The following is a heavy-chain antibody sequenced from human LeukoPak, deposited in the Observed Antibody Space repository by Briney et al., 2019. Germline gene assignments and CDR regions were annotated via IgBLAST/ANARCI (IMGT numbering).Heavy chain of an antibody. CDR3: ARQIPLQQQLLLRYAFDV. D-gene: IGHD6-13*01. CDR1: GDSISSSNSY. Sequence: SETLSLTCTVSGDSISSSNSYWGWIRQPPGKGLEWIGGIYYSGSPYYTPSLKSRVTISVDTPKNQFSLKVSSVTAADTAVYYCARQIPLQQQLLLRYAFDVWGQGTMVTVSS. CDR2: IYYSGSP. J-gene: IGHJ3*01. V-gene: IGHV4-39*01.